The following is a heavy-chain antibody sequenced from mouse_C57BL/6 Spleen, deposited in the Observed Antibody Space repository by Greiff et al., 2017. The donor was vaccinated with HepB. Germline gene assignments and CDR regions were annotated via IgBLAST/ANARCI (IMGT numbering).Heavy chain of an antibody. V-gene: IGHV14-3*01. CDR2: IDPANGNT. Sequence: EVQLQQSVAELVRPGASVKLSCTASGFNIKNTYMHWVKQRPEQGLEWIGRIDPANGNTKYAPKFQGKATITADTSSNTAYLQLSSLTSEDTAIYYCAADYGSSYTWFAYWGQGTLVTVSA. J-gene: IGHJ3*01. CDR1: GFNIKNTY. CDR3: AADYGSSYTWFAY. D-gene: IGHD1-1*01.